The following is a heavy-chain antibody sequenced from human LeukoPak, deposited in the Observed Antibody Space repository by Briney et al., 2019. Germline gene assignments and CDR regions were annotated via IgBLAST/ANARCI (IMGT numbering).Heavy chain of an antibody. CDR1: GGTFSSYA. D-gene: IGHD2-21*02. CDR2: IIPIFGTA. Sequence: GASVKVSCKASGGTFSSYAISWVRQAPGQGLEWMGGIIPIFGTANYAQKFQGRVTITADKSTSTAYMELSSLRSEDTAVYYCARDGGGDPSRRWHYYMDVWGKGTTVTVSS. V-gene: IGHV1-69*06. J-gene: IGHJ6*03. CDR3: ARDGGGDPSRRWHYYMDV.